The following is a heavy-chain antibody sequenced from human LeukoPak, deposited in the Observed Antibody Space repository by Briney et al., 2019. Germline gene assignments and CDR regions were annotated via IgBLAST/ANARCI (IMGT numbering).Heavy chain of an antibody. J-gene: IGHJ5*02. V-gene: IGHV1-2*02. Sequence: ASVSVSFKTSGYSFTDYYMHWVRQAPGQGGEWMGWINPNSGGTNSAQKFQGRVTITRDTSITTVYMELNWLTSDDTAIYYCARADRLHGGPYLIGPWGQGTLVTVSS. CDR1: GYSFTDYY. CDR2: INPNSGGT. CDR3: ARADRLHGGPYLIGP. D-gene: IGHD3-16*01.